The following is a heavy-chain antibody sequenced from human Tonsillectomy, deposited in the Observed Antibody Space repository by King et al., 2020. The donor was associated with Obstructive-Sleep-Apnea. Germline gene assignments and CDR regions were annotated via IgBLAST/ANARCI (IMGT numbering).Heavy chain of an antibody. V-gene: IGHV4-39*07. CDR3: ARDGLAYDSSGYYY. J-gene: IGHJ4*02. Sequence: QLQESGPGLVKPSETLSLTCTVSGGSISSSSYYWGWIRQPPGKGLEWIGSIYYSGSTYYNPSLKSRVTISVDTSKNQFSLKLTSVTAADTAVYYCARDGLAYDSSGYYYWGQGTLVTVSS. CDR1: GGSISSSSYY. CDR2: IYYSGST. D-gene: IGHD3-22*01.